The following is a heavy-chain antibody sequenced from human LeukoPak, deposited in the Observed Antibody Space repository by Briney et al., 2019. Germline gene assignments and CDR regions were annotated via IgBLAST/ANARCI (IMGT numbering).Heavy chain of an antibody. J-gene: IGHJ6*02. CDR1: GFTFSRYW. CDR2: TKQDGTER. CDR3: VRDMDV. V-gene: IGHV3-7*05. Sequence: GGSLRLSCAASGFTFSRYWMTWVRQAPEKGLEWVANTKQDGTERHYVDPVKGRSTISRDNAKNSLYLQMNTLGAEDTAVYYCVRDMDVWGQGTTVTVSS.